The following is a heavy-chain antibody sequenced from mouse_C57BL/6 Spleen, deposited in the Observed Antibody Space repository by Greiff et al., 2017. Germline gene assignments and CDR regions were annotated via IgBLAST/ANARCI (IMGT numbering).Heavy chain of an antibody. Sequence: EVQLQQSGPVLVKPGASVKMSCKASGYTFTDYYMNWVKQSHGKSLEWIGVINPYNGGTSYNQKFKGKATLTVDKSSSTAYMELNSLTSEDSAVYYCARNDYGSKTWFAYWGQGTLVTVSA. D-gene: IGHD1-1*01. CDR2: INPYNGGT. V-gene: IGHV1-19*01. J-gene: IGHJ3*01. CDR1: GYTFTDYY. CDR3: ARNDYGSKTWFAY.